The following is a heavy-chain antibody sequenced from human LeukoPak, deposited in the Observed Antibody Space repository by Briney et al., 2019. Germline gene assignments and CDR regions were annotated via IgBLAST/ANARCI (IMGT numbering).Heavy chain of an antibody. Sequence: ASVKVSCKASGYTFTSYAMNWVRQAPGQGLEWMGWINTNTGNPTYAQGFTGQFVCSLDTSVSTAYLQISSLKAEDTAVYYCARVRYDSSGYQLDPWGQGTLVTVSS. D-gene: IGHD3-22*01. CDR1: GYTFTSYA. J-gene: IGHJ5*02. CDR2: INTNTGNP. CDR3: ARVRYDSSGYQLDP. V-gene: IGHV7-4-1*02.